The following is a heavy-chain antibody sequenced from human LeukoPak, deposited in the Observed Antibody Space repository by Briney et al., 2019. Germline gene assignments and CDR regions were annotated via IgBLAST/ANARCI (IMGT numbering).Heavy chain of an antibody. Sequence: GGSLRLSCAASGFTFSSYWMSWVRQTPGKGLEWVANIKQDGSEKYYVDSVKGRFTISRDNAKNPLYLQMNSLRAEDTAVYYCARDESSGLNWFDPWGQGTLVTVSS. J-gene: IGHJ5*02. V-gene: IGHV3-7*01. CDR3: ARDESSGLNWFDP. CDR1: GFTFSSYW. CDR2: IKQDGSEK. D-gene: IGHD6-19*01.